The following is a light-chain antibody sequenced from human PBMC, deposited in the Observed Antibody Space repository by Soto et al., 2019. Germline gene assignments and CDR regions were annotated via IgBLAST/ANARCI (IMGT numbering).Light chain of an antibody. J-gene: IGLJ3*02. CDR2: ADS. Sequence: SYELTQPPSVSVAPGQTARITCGGNNIGSKSVHWYQQKPGQAPVLVVYADSDRPSGIPERFSGSNSGNTATLTISRVEAGDEADYYCQVWDSSSDRNWVFGGGTKLTVL. V-gene: IGLV3-21*02. CDR3: QVWDSSSDRNWV. CDR1: NIGSKS.